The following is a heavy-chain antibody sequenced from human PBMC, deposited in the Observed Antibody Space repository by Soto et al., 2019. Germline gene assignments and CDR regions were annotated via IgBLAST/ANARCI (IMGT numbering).Heavy chain of an antibody. D-gene: IGHD3-10*01. CDR2: IYYSGST. J-gene: IGHJ2*01. Sequence: QLQLQESGPGLVKPSETLSLTCTVSGGSISSSSYYWGWIRQPPGKGLEWIGSIYYSGSTYYNPSLKSRVTISVDTSKNQFSLTLSSVTAADTAVYYCARRGLLWCGELFSYERVFWYFDLWGRGALVTVSS. V-gene: IGHV4-39*01. CDR1: GGSISSSSYY. CDR3: ARRGLLWCGELFSYERVFWYFDL.